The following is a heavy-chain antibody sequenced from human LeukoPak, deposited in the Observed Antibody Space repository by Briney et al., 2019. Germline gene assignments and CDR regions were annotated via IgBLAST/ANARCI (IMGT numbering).Heavy chain of an antibody. Sequence: NRGESLKISCKGSGYTFTNYWIGWVRQMPGKGLEWVGFIYPGDSDTRYSPSFEGQVTISADKSISTAYLQWSSLKASDTAMYYCARHPYTSSCTSPGCYRWYDPWGQGTLVTVSS. CDR3: ARHPYTSSCTSPGCYRWYDP. CDR1: GYTFTNYW. V-gene: IGHV5-51*01. J-gene: IGHJ5*02. D-gene: IGHD2-8*01. CDR2: IYPGDSDT.